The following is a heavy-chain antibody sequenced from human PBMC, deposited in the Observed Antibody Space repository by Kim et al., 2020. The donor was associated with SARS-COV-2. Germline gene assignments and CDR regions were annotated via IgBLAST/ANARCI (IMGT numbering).Heavy chain of an antibody. V-gene: IGHV4-59*01. Sequence: SETLSLTCTLSGGSISSYYWSWIRQPPGKGLEWIGYIYYSGSTNYNPSLKSRVTISVDTSKNQFSLKLSSVTAADTAVYYCARIRYNVDAFDIWGQGTMVTVSS. CDR1: GGSISSYY. J-gene: IGHJ3*02. CDR3: ARIRYNVDAFDI. CDR2: IYYSGST. D-gene: IGHD1-1*01.